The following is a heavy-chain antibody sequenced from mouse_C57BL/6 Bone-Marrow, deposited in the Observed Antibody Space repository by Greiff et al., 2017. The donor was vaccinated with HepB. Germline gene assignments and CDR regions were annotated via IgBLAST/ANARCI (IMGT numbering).Heavy chain of an antibody. CDR2: ISDGCSYT. CDR1: GFSFSSYA. CDR3: ASPSYYRETWFAC. D-gene: IGHD2-14*01. J-gene: IGHJ3*01. V-gene: IGHV5-4*03. Sequence: EVMLVESGGGLVKPGGSLKLSCAASGFSFSSYALSWVRQTPEKRLEWVATISDGCSYTYYTDNVKGRFTISRDNAKNNLYLQMNHLKTEDTAMYYCASPSYYRETWFACGGRGTLVTVSA.